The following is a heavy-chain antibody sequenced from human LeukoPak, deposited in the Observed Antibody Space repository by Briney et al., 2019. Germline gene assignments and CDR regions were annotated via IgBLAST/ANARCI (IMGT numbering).Heavy chain of an antibody. J-gene: IGHJ6*03. Sequence: PGGSLRLSRAASGFTFSSYWIHWVRQAPGKGLVWVSRINSEGGSTSYADSVKGRFTISRDNAKNTLYLQMNSLRAEDTAVYYCARDYDRYYMDVWGKGTTVTVSS. CDR1: GFTFSSYW. V-gene: IGHV3-74*01. CDR3: ARDYDRYYMDV. D-gene: IGHD3-3*01. CDR2: INSEGGST.